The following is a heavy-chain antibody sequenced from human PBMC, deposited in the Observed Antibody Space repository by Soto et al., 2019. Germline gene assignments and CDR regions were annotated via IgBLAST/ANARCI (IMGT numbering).Heavy chain of an antibody. CDR1: GDSITTNGYY. CDR2: VYWTGST. CDR3: ARSHYKYGLLVDY. Sequence: QVQLQESGPGVVKPSETLSLTCSVSGDSITTNGYYWGWIRQPPGKGLQWIGNVYWTGSTFSHPFLTNRVFISVDTSKSEFSLRLTSVNAADTAVYYCARSHYKYGLLVDYWGPGTLVTVSS. J-gene: IGHJ4*02. D-gene: IGHD3-10*01. V-gene: IGHV4-39*01.